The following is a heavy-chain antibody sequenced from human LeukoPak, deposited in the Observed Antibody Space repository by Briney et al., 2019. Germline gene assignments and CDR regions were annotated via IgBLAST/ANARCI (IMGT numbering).Heavy chain of an antibody. Sequence: ASLKVSCKASGYTFTGYYMHWGRQAPGHGLEWMGWINTNSGSTNYAQKFQGMVTMTRDTSISTAYMELSRLRSDDTAVYSCARDGGGYGGYDGIDYWGQGTLVTVSS. D-gene: IGHD5-12*01. CDR1: GYTFTGYY. CDR2: INTNSGST. J-gene: IGHJ4*02. CDR3: ARDGGGYGGYDGIDY. V-gene: IGHV1-2*02.